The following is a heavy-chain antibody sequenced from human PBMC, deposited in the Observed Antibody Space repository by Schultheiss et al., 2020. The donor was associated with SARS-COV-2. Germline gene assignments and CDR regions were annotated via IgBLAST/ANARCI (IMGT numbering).Heavy chain of an antibody. V-gene: IGHV1-69*13. D-gene: IGHD2-2*02. J-gene: IGHJ6*02. CDR1: GYTFTSYG. CDR2: IIPIFGTA. CDR3: ASLGYCSSTSCYTDYYYGMDV. Sequence: SVKVSCKASGYTFTSYGISWVRQAPGQGLEWMGGIIPIFGTANYAQKFQGRVTITADESTSTAYMELSSLRSEDTAVYYCASLGYCSSTSCYTDYYYGMDVWGQGTTVTVSS.